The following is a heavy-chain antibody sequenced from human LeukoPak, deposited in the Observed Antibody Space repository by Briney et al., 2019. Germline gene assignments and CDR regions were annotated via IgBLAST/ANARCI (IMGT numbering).Heavy chain of an antibody. CDR2: INHSGNT. CDR1: GASFSGYY. V-gene: IGHV4-34*01. D-gene: IGHD3-16*02. J-gene: IGHJ4*02. CDR3: ALHGGYDYVWGSYRSAPYYFDY. Sequence: SETLSLTCAVYGASFSGYYWSWIRQPPGKGLEWIGEINHSGNTNYNPSLKSRVTISVDTSKNQFSLKLSSVTAADTAVYYCALHGGYDYVWGSYRSAPYYFDYWGQGTLVTVSS.